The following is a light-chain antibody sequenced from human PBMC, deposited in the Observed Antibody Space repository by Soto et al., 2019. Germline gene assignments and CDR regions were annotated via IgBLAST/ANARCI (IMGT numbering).Light chain of an antibody. Sequence: DIQMTQSPSSVSASVGDRVTITCRASQGISSWLGWYLQKPGQAPKLLIYSASSLQSGVPSRFSGSGSGTDFSLTISSLQPADFATYYCQQANSFPLTFGGGTKVEI. CDR2: SAS. V-gene: IGKV1-12*01. CDR1: QGISSW. CDR3: QQANSFPLT. J-gene: IGKJ4*01.